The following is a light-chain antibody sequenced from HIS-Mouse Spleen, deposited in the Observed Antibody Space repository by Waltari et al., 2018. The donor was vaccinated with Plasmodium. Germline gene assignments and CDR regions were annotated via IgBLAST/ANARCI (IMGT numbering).Light chain of an antibody. Sequence: QSALTQPPSPSGSPGQSVTISCTGTSSDVGGANYVSWYQQHPGKAPKLMIYEVGNRPSGVPDRFSGSKSGNTASLTVSGLQAEDEADYYCSSYAGSNNVVFGGGTKLTVL. V-gene: IGLV2-8*01. J-gene: IGLJ2*01. CDR1: SSDVGGANY. CDR3: SSYAGSNNVV. CDR2: EVG.